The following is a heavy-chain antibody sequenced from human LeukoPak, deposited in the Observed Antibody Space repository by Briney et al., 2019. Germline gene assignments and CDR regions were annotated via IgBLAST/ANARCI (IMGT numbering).Heavy chain of an antibody. J-gene: IGHJ6*03. CDR1: GFTFRNYA. V-gene: IGHV3-23*01. CDR2: ISAGASRT. CDR3: ARDPYSGAYGDTYYYFMDV. D-gene: IGHD1-26*01. Sequence: PGGSLRLSCAASGFTFRNYAMAWVRQAPGKGLEWVSGISAGASRTYYTDSVRGRFTTSRDNARNSLYLQMNSLTAEDTAVYYCARDPYSGAYGDTYYYFMDVWGKGTTVTISS.